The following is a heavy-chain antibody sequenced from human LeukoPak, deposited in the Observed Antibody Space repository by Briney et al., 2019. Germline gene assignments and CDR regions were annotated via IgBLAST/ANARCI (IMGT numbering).Heavy chain of an antibody. CDR3: ARMDTAILYYYYYGMDV. CDR1: GYTFTNYD. Sequence: GASVKVSCKASGYTFTNYDFNWMRQATGQGLEWMGWMNPNSGSTGYAQKFQGRVTMTRDTSISTAYMELSSLTSEDTAVYYCARMDTAILYYYYYGMDVWGQGTTVTVSS. J-gene: IGHJ6*02. D-gene: IGHD5-18*01. CDR2: MNPNSGST. V-gene: IGHV1-8*01.